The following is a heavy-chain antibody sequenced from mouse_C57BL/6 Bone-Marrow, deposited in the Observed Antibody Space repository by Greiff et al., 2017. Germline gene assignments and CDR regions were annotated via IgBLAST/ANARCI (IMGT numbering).Heavy chain of an antibody. CDR2: IDPSDSYT. CDR1: GYTFTSYW. CDR3: ARSYSKRGWFAY. D-gene: IGHD2-5*01. J-gene: IGHJ3*01. V-gene: IGHV1-59*01. Sequence: QVQLQQPGAELVRPGTSVKLSCKASGYTFTSYWMHWVKQRPGQGLEWIGVIDPSDSYTNYNQKFKGKATLTVDTSSSTAYMQLSSLTSEDSAVYYCARSYSKRGWFAYWGQATLVTVSA.